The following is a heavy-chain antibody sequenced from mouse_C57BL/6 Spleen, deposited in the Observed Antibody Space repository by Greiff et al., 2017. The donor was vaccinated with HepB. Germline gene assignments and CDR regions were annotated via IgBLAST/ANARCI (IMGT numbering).Heavy chain of an antibody. D-gene: IGHD1-1*01. V-gene: IGHV1-4*01. CDR2: INPSSGYT. Sequence: VQRVESGAELARPGASVKMSCKASGYTFTSYTMHWVKQRPGQGLEWIGYINPSSGYTKYNQKFKDKATLTADKSSSTAYMQLSSLTSEDSAVYYCARNYYYGSSLFDYWGQGTTLTVSS. J-gene: IGHJ2*01. CDR1: GYTFTSYT. CDR3: ARNYYYGSSLFDY.